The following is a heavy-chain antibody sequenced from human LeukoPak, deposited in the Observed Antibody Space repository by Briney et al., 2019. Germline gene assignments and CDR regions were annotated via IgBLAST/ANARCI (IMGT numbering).Heavy chain of an antibody. Sequence: SETLSPTCTVSGGSISSYYWSWIRQPPGKGLEWIGYIYYSGSTNYNPSLKSRVTISVDTSKNQFSLKLSSVTAADTAVYYCARYTAMVTGFDYWGQGTLVTVSS. V-gene: IGHV4-59*01. D-gene: IGHD5-18*01. CDR1: GGSISSYY. CDR2: IYYSGST. CDR3: ARYTAMVTGFDY. J-gene: IGHJ4*02.